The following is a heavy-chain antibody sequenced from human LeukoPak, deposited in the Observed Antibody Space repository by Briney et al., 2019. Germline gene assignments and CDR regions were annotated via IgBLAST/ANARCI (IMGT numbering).Heavy chain of an antibody. V-gene: IGHV3-66*01. J-gene: IGHJ4*02. CDR3: AKAPVLLWFGELLYYFDY. Sequence: GGSLRLSCAASEFTVSNNYMNWVRQAPGKGLEWVSVIYSGGNTYYADSVKGRFTISRDNSKSTLYLQMNSLRAEDTAVYYCAKAPVLLWFGELLYYFDYWGQGTLVTVSS. CDR2: IYSGGNT. CDR1: EFTVSNNY. D-gene: IGHD3-10*01.